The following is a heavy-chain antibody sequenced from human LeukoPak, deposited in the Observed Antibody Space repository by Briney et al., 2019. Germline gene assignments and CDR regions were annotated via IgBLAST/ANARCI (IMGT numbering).Heavy chain of an antibody. Sequence: PSETLSLTCTVSGGSISTYYWSWIRQPPGKGLEWIGYVYYSGSTNYNPSLKSRVTISVDTSKNQFSLRLSSVTAADTAVYYCARVVRGVMGTRFDYWGQGTLVTVSS. J-gene: IGHJ4*02. CDR2: VYYSGST. CDR1: GGSISTYY. V-gene: IGHV4-59*08. CDR3: ARVVRGVMGTRFDY. D-gene: IGHD3-10*01.